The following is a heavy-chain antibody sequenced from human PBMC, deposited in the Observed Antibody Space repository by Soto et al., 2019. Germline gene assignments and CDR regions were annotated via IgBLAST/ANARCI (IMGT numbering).Heavy chain of an antibody. J-gene: IGHJ6*03. Sequence: GGSLRLSCAASGFTFSSYGMHWVRQAPGKGLEWVAVISYDGSNKYYADSVKGRFTISRDNSKNTLYLQMNSLRAEDTAVYYCAKDGLNYDFWSGYYTGGGDYYYYYMDVWGKGTTVTVSS. CDR3: AKDGLNYDFWSGYYTGGGDYYYYYMDV. V-gene: IGHV3-30*18. CDR1: GFTFSSYG. CDR2: ISYDGSNK. D-gene: IGHD3-3*01.